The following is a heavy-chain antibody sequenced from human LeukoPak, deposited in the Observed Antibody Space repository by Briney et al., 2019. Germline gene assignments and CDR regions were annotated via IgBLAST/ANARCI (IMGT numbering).Heavy chain of an antibody. CDR3: AGVGWRDGYNYIDY. J-gene: IGHJ4*02. CDR2: IIPILGIA. CDR1: GGTFSSYA. D-gene: IGHD5-24*01. V-gene: IGHV1-69*04. Sequence: SVKVSCKASGGTFSSYAISWVRQAPGQGLEWMGRIIPILGIANYAQKFQGRVTITADKSTSTAYMELSSLRSEDTAVYYYAGVGWRDGYNYIDYWGQGTLVTVSS.